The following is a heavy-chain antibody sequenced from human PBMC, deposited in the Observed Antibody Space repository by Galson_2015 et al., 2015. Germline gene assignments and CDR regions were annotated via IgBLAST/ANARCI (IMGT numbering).Heavy chain of an antibody. CDR2: ISSSSSYI. CDR1: GFTFSSYC. J-gene: IGHJ3*02. D-gene: IGHD2/OR15-2a*01. V-gene: IGHV3-21*01. CDR3: ARGPESSVAFDI. Sequence: SLRLSCAASGFTFSSYCMDWVRQAPGRGLEWVSSISSSSSYIYYADSVKGRFTISRDNAKNSLYLQMNSLRAEDTAVYYCARGPESSVAFDIWGQGTMVTVSS.